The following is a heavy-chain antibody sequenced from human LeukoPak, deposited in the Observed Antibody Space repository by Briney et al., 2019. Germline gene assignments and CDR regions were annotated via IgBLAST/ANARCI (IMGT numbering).Heavy chain of an antibody. V-gene: IGHV4-61*02. CDR3: ARDGPALDP. J-gene: IGHJ5*02. Sequence: SETLSLTCTVSGGSISSGSYYWSWIRQPARKGLEWIGRIYTSGSTNYNPSLKSRVTISVDTSKNQFSLKLSSVTAADTAVYYCARDGPALDPWGQGTLVTVSS. CDR1: GGSISSGSYY. CDR2: IYTSGST.